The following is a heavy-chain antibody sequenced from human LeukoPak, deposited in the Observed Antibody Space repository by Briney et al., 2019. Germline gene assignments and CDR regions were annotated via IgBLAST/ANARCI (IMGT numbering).Heavy chain of an antibody. V-gene: IGHV3-15*01. CDR3: TTLITMIVVVISGDSTDAFDI. D-gene: IGHD3-22*01. CDR1: GFTFSNAW. CDR2: IKSKTDGGTT. J-gene: IGHJ3*02. Sequence: KPGGSLRLSCAASGFTFSNAWMSWVRQAPGKGLEWVGRIKSKTDGGTTDYAAPVKGRFTISRDDSKNTLYLQMNSLKTEDTAVYYCTTLITMIVVVISGDSTDAFDIWGQGTMVTVSP.